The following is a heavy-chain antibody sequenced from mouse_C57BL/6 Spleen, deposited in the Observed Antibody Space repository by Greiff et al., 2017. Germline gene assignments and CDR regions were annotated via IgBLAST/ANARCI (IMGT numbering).Heavy chain of an antibody. CDR2: ISSGSSTI. CDR1: GFTFSDYG. Sequence: EVMLVESGGGLVKPGGSLKLSCAASGFTFSDYGMHWVRQAPEKGLEWVAYISSGSSTIYYADTVKGRFTISRDNAKNTLFLQMTSLRSEDTAMYYCARSLRREDYAMDDWGQGTSVTVSS. J-gene: IGHJ4*01. CDR3: ARSLRREDYAMDD. V-gene: IGHV5-17*01. D-gene: IGHD2-12*01.